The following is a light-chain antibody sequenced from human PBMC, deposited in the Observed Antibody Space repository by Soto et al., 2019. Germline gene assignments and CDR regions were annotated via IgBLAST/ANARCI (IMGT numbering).Light chain of an antibody. CDR3: QQYGSWPYT. CDR2: GAS. Sequence: ETVMTQSPATLSVSPGERVTLSCRASQSISTNSAWYQQRPGQAPRLLMYGASTRATGIPARFSGSGSGTEFTLTISSLQSEDFAVYYCQQYGSWPYTFGQGTKVEIK. CDR1: QSISTN. V-gene: IGKV3-15*01. J-gene: IGKJ2*01.